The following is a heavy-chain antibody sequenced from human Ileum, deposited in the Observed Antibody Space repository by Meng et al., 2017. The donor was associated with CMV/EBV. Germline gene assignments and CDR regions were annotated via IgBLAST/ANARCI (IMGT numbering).Heavy chain of an antibody. D-gene: IGHD7-27*01. CDR2: IYTSGSS. V-gene: IGHV4-4*07. CDR1: GGSMSSYY. CDR3: AREGPTDWGRALDY. J-gene: IGHJ4*02. Sequence: QGQLQESGQGLVKPSGTLSLTCTVSGGSMSSYYWSWIRQPSGKGLEWIGRIYTSGSSNYNSSLKSRVTMSVDTSKNQFSMKLNSVTAADTAVYYCAREGPTDWGRALDYWGQGTLVTVSS.